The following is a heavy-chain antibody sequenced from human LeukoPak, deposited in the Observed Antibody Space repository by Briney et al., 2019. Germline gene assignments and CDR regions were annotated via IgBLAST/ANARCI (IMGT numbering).Heavy chain of an antibody. CDR2: IYYSGST. J-gene: IGHJ4*02. D-gene: IGHD3-22*01. CDR1: RGSISSYY. V-gene: IGHV4-59*01. Sequence: SETLSLACTVSRGSISSYYWSWIRQPPGQGLEWIGYIYYSGSTDYNPSLKSRVNISVDTSKNQFSLKLSSVTAADTAVYYCARVRVSSGSHPWYFDYWGQGTLVTVSS. CDR3: ARVRVSSGSHPWYFDY.